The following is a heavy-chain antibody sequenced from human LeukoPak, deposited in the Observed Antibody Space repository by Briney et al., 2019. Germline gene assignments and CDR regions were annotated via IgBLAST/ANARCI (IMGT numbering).Heavy chain of an antibody. D-gene: IGHD1-26*01. CDR3: ARTLARASSSGSYYGAFDI. V-gene: IGHV3-30-3*01. J-gene: IGHJ3*02. CDR1: GFTFSSYA. Sequence: GGSLRLSCAASGFTFSSYAMHWVRQAPGKGLEWVAVISYDGSNKYYADFVKGRFTISRDNSKNTLYLQMNSLRAEDTAVYYCARTLARASSSGSYYGAFDIWGQGTMVTVSS. CDR2: ISYDGSNK.